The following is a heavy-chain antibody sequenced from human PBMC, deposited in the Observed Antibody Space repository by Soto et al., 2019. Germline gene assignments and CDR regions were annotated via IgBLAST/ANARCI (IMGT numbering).Heavy chain of an antibody. J-gene: IGHJ3*01. V-gene: IGHV3-23*01. CDR2: IGGRGNSA. CDR1: GFIFTNYA. D-gene: IGHD5-12*01. CDR3: VREGRGSFDF. Sequence: GGSLRLSCAASGFIFTNYAMNWVRRAPGKGLEWVSVIGGRGNSAYYAASVQGRFTIPRDNSKNTLSLQMSSLTADHTAIYYCVREGRGSFDFWGRGTMVTVSS.